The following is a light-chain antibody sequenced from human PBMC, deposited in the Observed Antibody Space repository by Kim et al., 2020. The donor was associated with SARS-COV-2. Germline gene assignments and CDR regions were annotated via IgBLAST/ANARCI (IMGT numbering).Light chain of an antibody. CDR2: DVS. J-gene: IGLJ1*01. CDR1: SSDVGGYNY. Sequence: PRQSVTISCTGTSSDVGGYNYVSWYQQHPGKAPKLMIYDVSKRPSGVPDRFSGSKSGNTASLTISGLQAEDEADYYCCSYAGSYVFGTGTKVTVL. CDR3: CSYAGSYV. V-gene: IGLV2-11*01.